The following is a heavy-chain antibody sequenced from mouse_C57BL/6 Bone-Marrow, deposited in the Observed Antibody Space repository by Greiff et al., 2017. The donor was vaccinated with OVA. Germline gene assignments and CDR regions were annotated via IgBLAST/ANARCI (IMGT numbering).Heavy chain of an antibody. CDR2: IHPNSGST. CDR1: GYTFTSYW. CDR3: AREDNSNLAY. J-gene: IGHJ3*01. D-gene: IGHD2-5*01. V-gene: IGHV1-64*01. Sequence: QVQLQQPGAELVKPGASVKLSCKASGYTFTSYWMHWVKQRPGQGLEWIGMIHPNSGSTNYTEKFKSKATLTVDKSSSTAYMQLSSLTSEDSAVYYCAREDNSNLAYWGQGTLVTVSA.